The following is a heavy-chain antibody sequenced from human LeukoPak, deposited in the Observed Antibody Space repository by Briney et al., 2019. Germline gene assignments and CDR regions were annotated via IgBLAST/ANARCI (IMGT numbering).Heavy chain of an antibody. J-gene: IGHJ4*02. V-gene: IGHV4-59*04. Sequence: SETLSLTCTVSGGSISSYYWSWIRQPPGKGLEWIGYIYYSGSTYYNPSLKSRVTISVDTSKNQFSLKLSSVTAADTAVYCCAQIPATDYWGQGTLVTVSS. CDR1: GGSISSYY. CDR2: IYYSGST. CDR3: AQIPATDY.